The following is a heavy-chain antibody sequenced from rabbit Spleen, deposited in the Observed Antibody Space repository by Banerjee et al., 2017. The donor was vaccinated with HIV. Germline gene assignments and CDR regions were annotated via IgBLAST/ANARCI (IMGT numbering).Heavy chain of an antibody. Sequence: QEQLEESGGDLVKPEGSLTLTCTASGFSFSGSDFMCWVRQAPGKVLEWIACIYTGSSGSTYYANWEKGRFTISKSSSTTVTLQMTSLTPADTATYFCSRDIESTTAFDGAFHLWGPGTLVTVS. CDR3: SRDIESTTAFDGAFHL. V-gene: IGHV1S45*01. CDR2: IYTGSSGST. CDR1: GFSFSGSDF. D-gene: IGHD7-1*01. J-gene: IGHJ4*01.